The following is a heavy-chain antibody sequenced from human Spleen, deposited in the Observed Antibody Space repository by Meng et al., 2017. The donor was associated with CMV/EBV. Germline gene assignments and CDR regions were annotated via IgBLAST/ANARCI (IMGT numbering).Heavy chain of an antibody. CDR3: ARVETGYSSGWYYFDS. J-gene: IGHJ4*02. V-gene: IGHV4-39*07. Sequence: SETLSLSCTVSNGSISSSSYYWGWIRQSPGKGLEWIGSIYYGGSTYYNPSLNSRVTMSVDTYQNQYSLKLNSVTAAGTAVYYCARVETGYSSGWYYFDSWGQGTVVTVSS. CDR1: NGSISSSSYY. CDR2: IYYGGST. D-gene: IGHD6-19*01.